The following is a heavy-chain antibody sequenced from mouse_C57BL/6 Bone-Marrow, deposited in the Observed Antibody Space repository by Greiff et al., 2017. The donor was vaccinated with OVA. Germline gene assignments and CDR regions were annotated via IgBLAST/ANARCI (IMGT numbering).Heavy chain of an antibody. CDR3: TRSGGTVVEENYFDY. CDR2: IHPNSGST. D-gene: IGHD1-1*01. V-gene: IGHV1-64*01. CDR1: GYTFTSYW. Sequence: QVQLQQPGAELVKPGASVKLSCKASGYTFTSYWMHWVKQRPGQGLEWIGMIHPNSGSTNYNEKFKSKATLTADKSSSTAYMELRSLTSEDSAVYYCTRSGGTVVEENYFDYWGQGTTLTVSS. J-gene: IGHJ2*01.